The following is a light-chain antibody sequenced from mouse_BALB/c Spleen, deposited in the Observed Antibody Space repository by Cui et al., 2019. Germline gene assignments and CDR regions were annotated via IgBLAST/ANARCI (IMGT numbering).Light chain of an antibody. J-gene: IGKJ5*01. CDR1: SSVSY. Sequence: QIVSTQAPALMSASPGEKVTMTCSASSSVSYMYWYQQKPRSSPKPWIYLTSNLASGVPARFSGSGSGTSYSLTISSMEAEDAATYYCQQWSSNPPTFGAGTKLELK. CDR2: LTS. V-gene: IGKV4-68*01. CDR3: QQWSSNPPT.